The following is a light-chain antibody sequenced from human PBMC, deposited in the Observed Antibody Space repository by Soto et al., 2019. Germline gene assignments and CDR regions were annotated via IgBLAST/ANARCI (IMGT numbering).Light chain of an antibody. V-gene: IGLV2-14*03. CDR3: NSYREDHPRFYV. J-gene: IGLJ1*01. CDR2: DVG. CDR1: HSDIGNYNY. Sequence: SVLPQPASVSVSPGQSITISCTGTHSDIGNYNYVSWYQHLPGKAPKLMIYDVGSRPSGVSSRFSGSKSGNTASLAISGLQAEDEADYYCNSYREDHPRFYVFGNGTKVTVL.